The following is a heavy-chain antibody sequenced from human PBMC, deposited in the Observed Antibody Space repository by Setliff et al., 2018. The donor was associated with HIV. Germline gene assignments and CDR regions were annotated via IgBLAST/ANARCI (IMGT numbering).Heavy chain of an antibody. CDR3: ARASTGYSSIWYRNGLTYYNYMDV. D-gene: IGHD6-13*01. CDR1: GDSLSSGTYY. Sequence: SETLSLTCSVAGDSLSSGTYYWGGIRQPPGKGLEWIGSVSYSGSTNYNPSLKSRVTISVDTSKNQFSLKLSSVTASDTAVFYCARASTGYSSIWYRNGLTYYNYMDVWGRGTKVTVSS. CDR2: VSYSGST. J-gene: IGHJ6*03. V-gene: IGHV4-39*07.